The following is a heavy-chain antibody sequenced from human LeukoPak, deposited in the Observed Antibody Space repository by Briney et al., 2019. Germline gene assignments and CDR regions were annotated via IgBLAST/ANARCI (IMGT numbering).Heavy chain of an antibody. CDR3: ARDHLVEYSSSWYGY. J-gene: IGHJ4*02. CDR1: GYTFTSYG. Sequence: GASVKVSCKASGYTFTSYGISWVRQAPGQGLEWMGWISAYNGNTNYAQKLQDRVTMTTDTSTSTAYMELRSLRSNDTAVYYCARDHLVEYSSSWYGYWGQGTLVTVSS. D-gene: IGHD6-13*01. CDR2: ISAYNGNT. V-gene: IGHV1-18*01.